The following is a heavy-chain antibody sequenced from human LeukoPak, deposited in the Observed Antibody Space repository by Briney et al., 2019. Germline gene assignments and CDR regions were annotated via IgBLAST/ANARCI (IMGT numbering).Heavy chain of an antibody. CDR2: IHYSGST. CDR1: GDSISKSSYY. J-gene: IGHJ4*02. V-gene: IGHV4-39*01. D-gene: IGHD3-10*01. CDR3: ARLRSGSSLNS. Sequence: PSETLSLTCTVSGDSISKSSYYWVWIRQPPGKGLEWIGSIHYSGSTYYNPSLKSRVAKSIDTSKNQFSLKLSSVTAADTAVYYCARLRSGSSLNSWGQGTQVTVSS.